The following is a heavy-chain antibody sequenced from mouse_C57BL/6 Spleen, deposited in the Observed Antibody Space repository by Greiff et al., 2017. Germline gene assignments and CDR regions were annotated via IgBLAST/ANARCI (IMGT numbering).Heavy chain of an antibody. J-gene: IGHJ2*01. V-gene: IGHV1-72*01. CDR3: AKDYYGSDYIDY. CDR1: GYTFTSYW. D-gene: IGHD1-1*01. CDR2: IETNSGGT. Sequence: QVHVKQPGAELVKPGASVKLSCKASGYTFTSYWMHWVKQRPGRGLEWIGRIETNSGGTKYNETFKSKATLTVDKPPSTAYMRRSSLTYEDSAVYYFAKDYYGSDYIDYWGQGAPLTVSS.